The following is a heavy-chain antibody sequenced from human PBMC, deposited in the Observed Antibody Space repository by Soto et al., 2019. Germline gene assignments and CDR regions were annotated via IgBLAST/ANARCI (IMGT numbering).Heavy chain of an antibody. J-gene: IGHJ4*02. CDR2: IYYSGST. CDR3: ERGCHPPYFDY. V-gene: IGHV4-31*03. Sequence: QVQLQESGPGLVKPSQTLSLTCTVSGGSISSGGYYWSWIRQHPGKGLEWIGYIYYSGSTYYNPALQSRVTLSVDTSKNLFCPELRSVTAADTAVYYCERGCHPPYFDYWGQGTLVTVSS. CDR1: GGSISSGGYY.